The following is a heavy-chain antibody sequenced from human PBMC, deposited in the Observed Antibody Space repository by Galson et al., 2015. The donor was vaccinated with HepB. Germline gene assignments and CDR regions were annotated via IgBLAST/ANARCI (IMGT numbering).Heavy chain of an antibody. Sequence: SVKVSCKASGYTFTGYYIHWVRQAPGQGLEWMGWIDPHTGDTNYAQKFQGRVTMTRDTSITTAYMDLNRLTSDDTAVYYCARDHYYDSSGYYHYSYHYMDVWGTGTTVTVSS. CDR3: ARDHYYDSSGYYHYSYHYMDV. D-gene: IGHD3-22*01. CDR2: IDPHTGDT. J-gene: IGHJ6*03. CDR1: GYTFTGYY. V-gene: IGHV1-2*02.